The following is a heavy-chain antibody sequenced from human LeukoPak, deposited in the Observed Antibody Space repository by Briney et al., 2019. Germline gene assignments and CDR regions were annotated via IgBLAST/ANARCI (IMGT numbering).Heavy chain of an antibody. CDR3: AASPDYYDSSGYSSYFDY. CDR1: GFTFTSSA. Sequence: SGKVSCKASGFTFTSSAVQWVRQARGQRLEWIGWIVVISGNTNYAQKLQERVTITRDMSTSTAYMELSSLRSEDTAVYYCAASPDYYDSSGYSSYFDYWGQGTLVTVSS. V-gene: IGHV1-58*01. CDR2: IVVISGNT. D-gene: IGHD3-22*01. J-gene: IGHJ4*02.